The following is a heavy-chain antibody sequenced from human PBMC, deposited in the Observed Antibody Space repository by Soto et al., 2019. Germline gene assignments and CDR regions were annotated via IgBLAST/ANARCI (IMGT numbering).Heavy chain of an antibody. CDR3: ARGGDIVVVVAAIDWFDP. V-gene: IGHV4-34*01. CDR1: GGSFSGYY. Sequence: SETLSLTCAVYGGSFSGYYWSWIRQPPGKGLEWIGEINHSGSTNYNPSLKSRVTISVGKTKNQFSLKLSSVTAADTAVYYCARGGDIVVVVAAIDWFDPWGQGTLVTVSS. D-gene: IGHD2-15*01. CDR2: INHSGST. J-gene: IGHJ5*02.